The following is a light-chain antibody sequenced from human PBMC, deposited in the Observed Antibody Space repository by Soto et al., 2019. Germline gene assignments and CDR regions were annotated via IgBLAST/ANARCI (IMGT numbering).Light chain of an antibody. Sequence: EIVLTQSPGTLSLSPGERATLSCRASQSVSSSYLAWYQQKPGQAPRLLIYGASTRATGIPARFSGSGSGTEFTLTISSLQSEDFAVYYCQQYNNWPYTLGQGTKVDIK. CDR3: QQYNNWPYT. CDR2: GAS. J-gene: IGKJ2*01. CDR1: QSVSSSY. V-gene: IGKV3-15*01.